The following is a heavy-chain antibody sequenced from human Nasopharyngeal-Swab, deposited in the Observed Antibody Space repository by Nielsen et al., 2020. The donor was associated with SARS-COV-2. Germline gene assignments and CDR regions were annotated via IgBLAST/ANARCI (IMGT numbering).Heavy chain of an antibody. V-gene: IGHV1-18*01. CDR2: ISAYNGNT. CDR3: ARGGVLLWFGELLKPIYYYYYGMDV. J-gene: IGHJ6*02. CDR1: GYTFTSYG. Sequence: ASVKVSCKASGYTFTSYGISWVRQAPGQGLEWMGWISAYNGNTNYAQKLQDRVTMTTDTSTSTAYMELSRLRSDDTAVYYCARGGVLLWFGELLKPIYYYYYGMDVWGQGTTVTVSS. D-gene: IGHD3-10*01.